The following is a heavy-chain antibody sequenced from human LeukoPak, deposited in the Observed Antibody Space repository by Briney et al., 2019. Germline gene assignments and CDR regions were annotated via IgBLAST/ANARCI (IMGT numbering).Heavy chain of an antibody. CDR1: GYTFTSYG. CDR2: ISAYNGNT. V-gene: IGHV1-18*01. J-gene: IGHJ4*02. CDR3: ARALAPYGSGSYAFDY. Sequence: ASVKVSCKASGYTFTSYGISWVRQAPGQGLEWMGWISAYNGNTNYAQKLQGRVTMTRDTSTSTVYMELSSLRSEDTAVYYCARALAPYGSGSYAFDYWGQGTLVTVSS. D-gene: IGHD3-10*01.